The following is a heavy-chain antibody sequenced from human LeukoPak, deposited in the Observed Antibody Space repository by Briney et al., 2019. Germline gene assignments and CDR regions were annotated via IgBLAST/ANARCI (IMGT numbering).Heavy chain of an antibody. Sequence: SVKVSCKASGGTFISYAISWVRQAPGQGLEWMGGIIPIFGTANYAQKFQGRVTITADESTSTAYMELSSLRSEDTAVYYCARIQLWRKPPYYYYGMDVWGQGTTVTVSS. CDR2: IIPIFGTA. D-gene: IGHD5-18*01. J-gene: IGHJ6*02. V-gene: IGHV1-69*01. CDR1: GGTFISYA. CDR3: ARIQLWRKPPYYYYGMDV.